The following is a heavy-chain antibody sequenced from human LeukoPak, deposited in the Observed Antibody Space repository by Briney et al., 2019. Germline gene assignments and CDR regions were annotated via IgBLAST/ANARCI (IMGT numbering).Heavy chain of an antibody. J-gene: IGHJ5*02. D-gene: IGHD2-21*02. V-gene: IGHV4-59*01. CDR2: VAYSGSS. CDR1: GDSLNTYY. Sequence: PSETLSLTCTVSGDSLNTYYWTWIRQTPGKGLQWIGFVAYSGSSNYNPSLKSRVSISIDTSKNQFSLALTSVTPADTAVYYCARVVRGVVTSNWFDPWGQGTLVTVSS. CDR3: ARVVRGVVTSNWFDP.